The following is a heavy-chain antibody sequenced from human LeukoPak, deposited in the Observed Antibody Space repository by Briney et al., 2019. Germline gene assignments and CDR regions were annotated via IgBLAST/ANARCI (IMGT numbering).Heavy chain of an antibody. CDR1: GGSISSYY. V-gene: IGHV4-59*08. CDR3: AGLAVAGTGGFDI. Sequence: PSETLSLTCTVSGGSISSYYWSWIRQPPGKGLEWIGYIYYSGSTNYNPSLKSRVTISVDTSKNQFSLKLSSVTAADTAVYYCAGLAVAGTGGFDIWGQGTMVTVSS. D-gene: IGHD6-19*01. CDR2: IYYSGST. J-gene: IGHJ3*02.